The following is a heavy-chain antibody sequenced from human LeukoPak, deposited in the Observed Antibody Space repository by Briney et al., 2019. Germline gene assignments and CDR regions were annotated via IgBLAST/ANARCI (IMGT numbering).Heavy chain of an antibody. CDR3: AKGLRRYCSGGSCYSWDY. J-gene: IGHJ4*02. Sequence: WGSLRLSCAASGFTFSDYYMSWVRQAPGKGLECVAFIRYDGSNKYYADSVKGRFTIPRDNSKNTLYLQMNSLRAEDTAVYYCAKGLRRYCSGGSCYSWDYWGQGTLVTVSS. CDR2: IRYDGSNK. CDR1: GFTFSDYY. D-gene: IGHD2-15*01. V-gene: IGHV3-30*02.